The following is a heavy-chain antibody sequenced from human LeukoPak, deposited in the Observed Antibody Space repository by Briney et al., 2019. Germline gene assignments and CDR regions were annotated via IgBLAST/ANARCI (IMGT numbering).Heavy chain of an antibody. J-gene: IGHJ6*02. CDR1: GFTFSSYS. Sequence: TGGSLRLSCAASGFTFSSYSMNWVRQAPGKGLEWVSYISSSSSTIYYADSVKGRFTISRDNAKNSLYLQMNSLRDEDTAVYYCARGNWYSSGWYFGMDVWGQGTTVTVSS. CDR3: ARGNWYSSGWYFGMDV. V-gene: IGHV3-48*02. CDR2: ISSSSSTI. D-gene: IGHD6-19*01.